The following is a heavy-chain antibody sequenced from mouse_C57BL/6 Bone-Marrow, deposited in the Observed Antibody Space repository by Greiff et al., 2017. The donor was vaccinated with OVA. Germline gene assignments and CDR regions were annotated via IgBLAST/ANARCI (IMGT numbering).Heavy chain of an antibody. CDR2: IYPGDGDT. D-gene: IGHD2-4*01. J-gene: IGHJ4*01. CDR1: GYAFSSSW. CDR3: ARGGDYGRDAMDY. V-gene: IGHV1-82*01. Sequence: QVQLQQSGPELVKPGASVKISCKASGYAFSSSWMNWVKQRPGKGLEWIGRIYPGDGDTNYNGKFKGKATLTADKSSSTAYMQLSSLTSEDSAVYFCARGGDYGRDAMDYWGQGTSVTVSS.